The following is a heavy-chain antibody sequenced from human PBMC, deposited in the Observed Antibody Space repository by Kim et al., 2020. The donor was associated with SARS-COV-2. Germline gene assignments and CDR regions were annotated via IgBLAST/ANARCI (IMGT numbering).Heavy chain of an antibody. V-gene: IGHV4-39*01. CDR2: MYYSGTT. CDR1: GGPISSTTYY. J-gene: IGHJ6*02. Sequence: SETLSLTCNVSGGPISSTTYYWGWVRQPPGKGLEWIGTMYYSGTTYSSPSLKSRVTISVDTSKNQFSLKLRSVTDADTAIYYCARHPGYCSGDNCYYQGIDVWGQGTTVTVSS. D-gene: IGHD2-15*01. CDR3: ARHPGYCSGDNCYYQGIDV.